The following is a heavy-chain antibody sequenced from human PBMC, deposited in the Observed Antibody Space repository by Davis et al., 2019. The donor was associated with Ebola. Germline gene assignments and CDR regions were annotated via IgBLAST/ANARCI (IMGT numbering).Heavy chain of an antibody. Sequence: GESLKISCQGSGYSFSNYWIAWVRQMPGKGLEWMGTIYPGDSETRYSPSFQGQVTISADKSISTAYLQWSSLKASDTAMYYCARGGDIVATHFDYWGQGTLVTVSS. CDR3: ARGGDIVATHFDY. CDR2: IYPGDSET. V-gene: IGHV5-51*01. J-gene: IGHJ4*02. D-gene: IGHD5-12*01. CDR1: GYSFSNYW.